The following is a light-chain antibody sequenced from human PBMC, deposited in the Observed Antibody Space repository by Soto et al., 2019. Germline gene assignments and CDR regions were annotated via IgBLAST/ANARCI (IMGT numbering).Light chain of an antibody. CDR1: QSVSSD. V-gene: IGKV3-15*01. Sequence: IVMTQSPGSLSVSPWERATLSWRASQSVSSDLAWYHQKPGQAPRLLIYGASTRATGIPARFSGSGSGTEFTLTINSLQSEDFAVYYCQQYNNWPRTFGQGTKVDIK. J-gene: IGKJ1*01. CDR3: QQYNNWPRT. CDR2: GAS.